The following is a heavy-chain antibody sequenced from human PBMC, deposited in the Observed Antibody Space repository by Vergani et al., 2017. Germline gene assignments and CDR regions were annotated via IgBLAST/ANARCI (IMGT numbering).Heavy chain of an antibody. Sequence: QVQLVQSGAEVKKPGASVKVSCKASGYTFTSYGISWVRQAPGQGLEWMGWISAYNGNTNYAQKLQGRVTMTTDTSTSTAYMELRSLRSDDTAVYYCAGGENRVLADYGDYVGYDAFDIWGQGTMVTVSS. J-gene: IGHJ3*02. CDR3: AGGENRVLADYGDYVGYDAFDI. CDR2: ISAYNGNT. D-gene: IGHD4-17*01. V-gene: IGHV1-18*01. CDR1: GYTFTSYG.